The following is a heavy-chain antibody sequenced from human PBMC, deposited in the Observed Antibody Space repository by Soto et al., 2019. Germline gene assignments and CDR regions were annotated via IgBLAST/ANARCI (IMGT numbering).Heavy chain of an antibody. CDR3: ASGYGDSLPDWFDP. Sequence: ASVKVSCKASGYTFTSYAMHWVRQAPGQRLEWMGWMNPNSANTGYAQKFQGRVTMTRDTSITTAYMELNSLTSEDTAVYYCASGYGDSLPDWFDPWGQGTLVTVSS. CDR2: MNPNSANT. D-gene: IGHD4-17*01. CDR1: GYTFTSYA. V-gene: IGHV1-8*02. J-gene: IGHJ5*02.